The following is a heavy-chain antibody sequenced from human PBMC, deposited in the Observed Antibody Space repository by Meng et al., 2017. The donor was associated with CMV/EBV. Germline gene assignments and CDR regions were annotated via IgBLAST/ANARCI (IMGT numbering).Heavy chain of an antibody. CDR3: ARSMVVAGDWFDP. Sequence: LQESGPGLGKPSETLSHPCTVSGGSNTSVSWSWIPQPAGKVLEWIGRIYTSGSTNYNPSLKSRVTMSVDTSKNQFSLKLSSVTAADTAVYYCARSMVVAGDWFDPWGQGTLVTVSS. J-gene: IGHJ5*02. V-gene: IGHV4-4*07. CDR2: IYTSGST. CDR1: GGSNTSVS. D-gene: IGHD2-15*01.